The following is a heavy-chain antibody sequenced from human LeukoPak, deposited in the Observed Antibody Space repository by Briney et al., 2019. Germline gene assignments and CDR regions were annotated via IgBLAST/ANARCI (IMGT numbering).Heavy chain of an antibody. Sequence: GGSLRLSCAASGFTFSSYGMYWVRQAPGKGLEWVAFTRYDGSNKYYADSVKGRFTISRDNSKNTLYLQMNSLRAEDTAVYYCAKDSSQYGSGSYYSSMDYWGQGTLVTVSS. CDR3: AKDSSQYGSGSYYSSMDY. D-gene: IGHD3-10*01. J-gene: IGHJ4*02. CDR2: TRYDGSNK. CDR1: GFTFSSYG. V-gene: IGHV3-30*02.